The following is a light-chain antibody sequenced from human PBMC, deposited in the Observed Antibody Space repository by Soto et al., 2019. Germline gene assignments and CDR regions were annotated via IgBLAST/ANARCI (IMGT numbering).Light chain of an antibody. CDR2: EDN. CDR1: SGSIASNY. V-gene: IGLV6-57*01. J-gene: IGLJ3*02. CDR3: QSYDANNQV. Sequence: NFMLPQPHSVSDSPGKTVIISCTRSSGSIASNYVQWYQQRPGSSTTTLIYEDNQRPSGVPDRFSGSIDSSSNSSSLTISGLETEDEADYYCQSYDANNQVFGGASKLTV.